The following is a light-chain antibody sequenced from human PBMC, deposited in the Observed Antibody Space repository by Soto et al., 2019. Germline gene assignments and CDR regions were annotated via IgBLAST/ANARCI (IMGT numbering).Light chain of an antibody. V-gene: IGLV2-14*01. CDR3: TSYTSTSTYV. J-gene: IGLJ1*01. CDR2: DVT. Sequence: QSALTQPASVSGPPGQSITISCTGTSSDVGAYNYVSWYQHHPGKAPRLVIYDVTNRPSGISDRFSGSKSGNTASLTISGLLAGDEADYYCTSYTSTSTYVFGTGTKVTVL. CDR1: SSDVGAYNY.